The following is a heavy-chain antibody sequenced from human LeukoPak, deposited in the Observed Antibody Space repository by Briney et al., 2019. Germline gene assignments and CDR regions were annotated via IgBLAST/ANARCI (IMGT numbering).Heavy chain of an antibody. CDR2: IIPIFGTA. CDR3: ARDRWYYDILTGYYNSYYFDY. V-gene: IGHV1-69*13. CDR1: GGTFSSYA. J-gene: IGHJ4*02. D-gene: IGHD3-9*01. Sequence: GASVKVSCKASGGTFSSYAISWVRQAPGQGLEWMGGIIPIFGTANYAQKFQGRVTITADESTSTAYMELSSLRSEDTAVYYCARDRWYYDILTGYYNSYYFDYWGQGTLVTVSS.